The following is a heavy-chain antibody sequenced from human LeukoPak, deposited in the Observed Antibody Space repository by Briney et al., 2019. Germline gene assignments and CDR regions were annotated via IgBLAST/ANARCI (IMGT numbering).Heavy chain of an antibody. CDR3: ARGITRNYFDY. Sequence: PGGSLRLSCAASGFTFSNYGMHWVRQAPGKGLEWVAVIYSSGTTYYADSVKGRFTISRDNSKNTVYLQMNSLRAEDTAMYYCARGITRNYFDYWGQGTLVTVSS. D-gene: IGHD5-24*01. CDR2: IYSSGTT. CDR1: GFTFSNYG. J-gene: IGHJ4*02. V-gene: IGHV3-NL1*01.